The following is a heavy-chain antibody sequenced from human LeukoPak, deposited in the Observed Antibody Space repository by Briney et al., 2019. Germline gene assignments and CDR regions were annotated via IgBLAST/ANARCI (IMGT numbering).Heavy chain of an antibody. D-gene: IGHD6-19*01. J-gene: IGHJ4*02. CDR1: GFTFNNYA. CDR3: GKTTVGYSSGRYPGWPVDY. CDR2: VFGSGGSA. V-gene: IGHV3-23*01. Sequence: PGGSLRLSCAASGFTFNNYAMYWVRQAPGKGLEWVAGVFGSGGSAHYTDSVKGRFTIFRDNSKNTVYLQMNSLRAEDTAVCYCGKTTVGYSSGRYPGWPVDYWGQGTLVTVSS.